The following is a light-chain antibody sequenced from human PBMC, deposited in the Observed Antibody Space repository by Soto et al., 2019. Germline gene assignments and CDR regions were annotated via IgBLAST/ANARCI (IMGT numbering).Light chain of an antibody. CDR3: QQYNNWPLA. CDR2: DAS. V-gene: IGKV3D-15*01. J-gene: IGKJ4*01. CDR1: QSVDND. Sequence: EIVMTQSPATLSVSPGDRATLSCRASQSVDNDLAWYQQKPGQPPRLLIFDASTRATGIPARSSGSQSGTEFTLSISSLLSEDFAVYACQQYNNWPLAFGGGTKVEIK.